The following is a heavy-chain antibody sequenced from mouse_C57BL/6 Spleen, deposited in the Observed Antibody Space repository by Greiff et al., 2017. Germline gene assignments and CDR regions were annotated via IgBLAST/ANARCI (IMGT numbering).Heavy chain of an antibody. Sequence: QVQLQQSDAELVKPGASVKISCKVSGYTFTDYTIHWMKQRPEQGLEWIGYIYPRDGSTKYNEKFKGKATLTEDKSSSTAYRQLNSLTSEYSAVYFCARGTPYYAMDYWGQGTSVTVSS. CDR3: ARGTPYYAMDY. CDR1: GYTFTDYT. J-gene: IGHJ4*01. CDR2: IYPRDGST. V-gene: IGHV1-78*01. D-gene: IGHD2-14*01.